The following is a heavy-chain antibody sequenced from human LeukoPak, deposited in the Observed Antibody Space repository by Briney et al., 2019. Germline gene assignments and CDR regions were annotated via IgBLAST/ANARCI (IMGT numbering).Heavy chain of an antibody. Sequence: GSSVKVSCKASGGTFSNYAISWVRQAPGQGLEWMGGIMPIFGTGKNAQKFQGRVTITADESTSTAYMELSSLRSDDTAVYYCARRSPKDTMIVDYWGQGTLVTASS. D-gene: IGHD3-22*01. CDR3: ARRSPKDTMIVDY. V-gene: IGHV1-69*01. J-gene: IGHJ4*02. CDR2: IMPIFGTG. CDR1: GGTFSNYA.